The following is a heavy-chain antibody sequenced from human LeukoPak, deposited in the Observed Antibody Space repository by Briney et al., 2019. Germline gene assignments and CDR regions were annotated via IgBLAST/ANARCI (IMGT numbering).Heavy chain of an antibody. CDR3: AKEGPRYGGKFFDY. J-gene: IGHJ4*02. D-gene: IGHD4-23*01. Sequence: GGSLRLSCAASGFTFSSYGMHWVRQAPGKGLEWVAVISYDGSNKYYADSVKGRFTISRDNSKNTLYLQMNSLRAEDTAVYYCAKEGPRYGGKFFDYWGQGTLVTVSS. CDR1: GFTFSSYG. CDR2: ISYDGSNK. V-gene: IGHV3-30*18.